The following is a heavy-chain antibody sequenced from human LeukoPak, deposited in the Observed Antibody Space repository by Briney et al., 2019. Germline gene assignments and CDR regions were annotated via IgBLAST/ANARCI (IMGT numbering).Heavy chain of an antibody. D-gene: IGHD3-10*01. CDR2: IYSSGNS. J-gene: IGHJ3*02. CDR1: GVSISSGSNY. Sequence: SETLSLTCSVSGVSISSGSNYWGWIRQPPGKTLVWIGSIYSSGNSYYNPSLKSRVIILIDTAQNHFSLNLISVTSAATAVYYCARSDGYGLVGIWGQGTMVTVSS. CDR3: ARSDGYGLVGI. V-gene: IGHV4-39*07.